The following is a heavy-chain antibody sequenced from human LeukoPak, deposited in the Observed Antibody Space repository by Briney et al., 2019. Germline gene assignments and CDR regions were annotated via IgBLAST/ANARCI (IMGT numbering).Heavy chain of an antibody. Sequence: GGSLRLSCAASGFTFSSYSMNWVRQAPGKGLEWVSYISSSSSTIYYADSVKGRFTISRDNAKNSLYLQMNSPRAEDTAVYYCARVVTAIGGTGFFDYWGQGTLVTVSS. D-gene: IGHD7-27*01. CDR3: ARVVTAIGGTGFFDY. CDR2: ISSSSSTI. CDR1: GFTFSSYS. J-gene: IGHJ4*02. V-gene: IGHV3-48*01.